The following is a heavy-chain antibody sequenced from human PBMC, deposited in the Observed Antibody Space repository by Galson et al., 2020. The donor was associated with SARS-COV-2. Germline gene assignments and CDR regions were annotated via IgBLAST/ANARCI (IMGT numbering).Heavy chain of an antibody. CDR3: ARASSGYYFQH. D-gene: IGHD3-22*01. J-gene: IGHJ1*01. CDR1: GGSISSGGYS. Sequence: SETLSLTCAVSGGSISSGGYSWSWIRQPPGKGLEWIGYIYHSGSTYYNPSLKSRVTISVDRSKNQFSLKLSSVTAADTAVYYCARASSGYYFQHWGQGTLVTVSS. V-gene: IGHV4-30-2*01. CDR2: IYHSGST.